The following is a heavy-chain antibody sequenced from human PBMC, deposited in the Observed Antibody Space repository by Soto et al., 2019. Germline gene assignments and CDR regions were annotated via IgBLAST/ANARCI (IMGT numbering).Heavy chain of an antibody. D-gene: IGHD4-17*01. J-gene: IGHJ4*02. Sequence: SETLSLTCDVYGGSFSGYYCSWIRQPPGKGLEWIGEINHSGSTTCNPSLRSRVTVSVDKSKNQFSLKLSSVTAVDTAVYYCSLMTWGDYGDRFDYWGQGTLVTVSS. CDR2: INHSGST. CDR3: SLMTWGDYGDRFDY. V-gene: IGHV4-34*01. CDR1: GGSFSGYY.